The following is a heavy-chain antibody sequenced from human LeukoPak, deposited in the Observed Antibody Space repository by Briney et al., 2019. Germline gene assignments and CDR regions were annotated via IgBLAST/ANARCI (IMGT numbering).Heavy chain of an antibody. CDR1: GYTFTSYD. CDR2: MNPNSGNT. CDR3: ARGLRWPNTATYIY. J-gene: IGHJ4*02. V-gene: IGHV1-8*02. Sequence: GASVKVSCKASGYTFTSYDINWVRQATGQGLEWMGWMNPNSGNTGYAQKFQGRVTMTRNTSISTAYMELSSLRSEDTAVYYCARGLRWPNTATYIYWGQGTLVTVSS. D-gene: IGHD5-18*01.